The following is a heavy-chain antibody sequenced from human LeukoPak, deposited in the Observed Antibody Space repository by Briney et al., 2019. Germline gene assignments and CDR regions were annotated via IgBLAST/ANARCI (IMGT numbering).Heavy chain of an antibody. V-gene: IGHV3-48*01. D-gene: IGHD6-19*01. J-gene: IGHJ4*02. CDR1: GFTFSSYS. CDR2: ISSSSSTI. Sequence: PGGSLRLSCAASGFTFSSYSMNWVRQAPGKGLEWVSYISSSSSTIYYADSVKGRFTISRDNAKNSLYLQMNSLRAEDTAVYYCARIMGGWDDYWGQGTLVTVSS. CDR3: ARIMGGWDDY.